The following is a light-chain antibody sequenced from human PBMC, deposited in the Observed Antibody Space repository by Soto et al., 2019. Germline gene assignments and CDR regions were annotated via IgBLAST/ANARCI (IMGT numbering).Light chain of an antibody. CDR3: QQYGTSEII. J-gene: IGKJ5*01. CDR1: QSLTNSF. Sequence: EFVLTQSPGTLSLSPGERATLSCRASQSLTNSFIAWYQQRPGQAPRLLIYDTSSRASGIPDRFSGSGSGTDFTLTISRLETEDFAVFYCQQYGTSEIIFGQGTGLETK. CDR2: DTS. V-gene: IGKV3-20*01.